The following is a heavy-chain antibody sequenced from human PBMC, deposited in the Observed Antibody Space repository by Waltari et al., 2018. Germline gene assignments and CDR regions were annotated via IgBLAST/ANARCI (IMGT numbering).Heavy chain of an antibody. J-gene: IGHJ4*02. D-gene: IGHD6-6*01. CDR1: GFTFGDYA. CDR3: TRDASYSSSGLSYFDY. CDR2: IRSKAYGGTT. Sequence: EVQLVESGGGLVQPGRSLRLSCTASGFTFGDYAMSWVRQAPGKGLEWVGFIRSKAYGGTTEYAASVKGRFTISRDDSKSIAYLQMNSLKTEDTAVYYCTRDASYSSSGLSYFDYWGQGTLVTVSS. V-gene: IGHV3-49*04.